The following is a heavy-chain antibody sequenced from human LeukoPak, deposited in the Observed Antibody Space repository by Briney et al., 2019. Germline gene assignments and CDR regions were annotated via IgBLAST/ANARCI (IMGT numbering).Heavy chain of an antibody. D-gene: IGHD2-2*01. CDR1: GITFSSNG. Sequence: GGSLRLSCAASGITFSSNGMHWVRQAPGKGLEWVAFIRYDGNNEYYADSVKGRFTISRDNSKNTLYLQMNSLRAEDTAVYYCAKLNCSSTSCYFDYWGQGTLVTVSS. CDR2: IRYDGNNE. CDR3: AKLNCSSTSCYFDY. J-gene: IGHJ4*02. V-gene: IGHV3-30*02.